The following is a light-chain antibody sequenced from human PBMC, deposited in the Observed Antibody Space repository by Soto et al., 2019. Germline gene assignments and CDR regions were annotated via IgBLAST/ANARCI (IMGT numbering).Light chain of an antibody. CDR2: GVR. CDR3: SSLTTTRLHV. V-gene: IGLV2-14*01. CDR1: SNDIGTYDY. Sequence: TGTQPSRVSGSTWQSATSSCTGNSNDIGTYDYVSWYQQHPGKAPRLLIHGVRNRPSGISSRFSASKSGLTASLTISGLQAEDEADKYCSSLTTTRLHVLGPGLNVTAL. J-gene: IGLJ1*01.